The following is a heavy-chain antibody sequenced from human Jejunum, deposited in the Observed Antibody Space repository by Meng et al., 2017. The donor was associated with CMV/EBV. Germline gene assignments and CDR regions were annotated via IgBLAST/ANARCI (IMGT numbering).Heavy chain of an antibody. CDR2: IYSGGST. CDR3: ARDRGNVGAFEF. CDR1: GFTVSSDY. D-gene: IGHD1-26*01. J-gene: IGHJ4*02. Sequence: EVQLVESGGGWVQPGGSLRLSCAASGFTVSSDYINWVRQAPGKGLEWVSVIYSGGSTYFADSVKGRFTISRDNSKNTVYLQMNSLRAEDTAVYYCARDRGNVGAFEFWGQGTLVTVSS. V-gene: IGHV3-66*01.